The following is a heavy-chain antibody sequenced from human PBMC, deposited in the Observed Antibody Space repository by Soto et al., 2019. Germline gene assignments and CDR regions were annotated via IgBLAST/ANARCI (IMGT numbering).Heavy chain of an antibody. V-gene: IGHV3-7*05. CDR1: EFSFSDYW. Sequence: PGGSLRLSCAASEFSFSDYWIAWVRQAPGKGLEWVANLDQGGGEKHYVDSVKGRFTISRDNAKNSLYLQMNSLRAEDTAVYYCTTDGGQWELLRVRPNSLLFYWGQGTLVTVSS. D-gene: IGHD1-26*01. J-gene: IGHJ4*02. CDR2: LDQGGGEK. CDR3: TTDGGQWELLRVRPNSLLFY.